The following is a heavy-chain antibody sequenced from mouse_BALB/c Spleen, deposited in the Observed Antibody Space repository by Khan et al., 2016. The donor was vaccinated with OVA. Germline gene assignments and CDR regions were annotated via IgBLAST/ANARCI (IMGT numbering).Heavy chain of an antibody. CDR2: IYPGSGNT. V-gene: IGHV1-63*02. CDR3: ARPLYHGSRIDTMDA. CDR1: GYTFTNYW. D-gene: IGHD1-1*01. Sequence: QVQLKESGAELVRPGTSVKMSCKAAGYTFTNYWIGWVKQRPGHGLEWIGDIYPGSGNTNYNEKFRGKATLTADTSSSTAYMQLNSLTSEDSAIYYCARPLYHGSRIDTMDAWGQGTSVTVSS. J-gene: IGHJ4*01.